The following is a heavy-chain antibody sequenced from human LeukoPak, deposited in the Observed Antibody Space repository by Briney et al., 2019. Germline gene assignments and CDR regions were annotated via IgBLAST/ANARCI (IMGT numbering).Heavy chain of an antibody. V-gene: IGHV3-21*01. CDR1: GFTFSSYG. CDR3: ARDRPDAFDI. Sequence: GGSLRLSCAASGFTFSSYGMSWVRQAPGKGLEWVSGVSGSGGSTYYADSVKGRFTISRDNAKNSLYLQMNSLRAEDTAVYYCARDRPDAFDIWGQGTMVTVSS. J-gene: IGHJ3*02. CDR2: VSGSGGST. D-gene: IGHD6-6*01.